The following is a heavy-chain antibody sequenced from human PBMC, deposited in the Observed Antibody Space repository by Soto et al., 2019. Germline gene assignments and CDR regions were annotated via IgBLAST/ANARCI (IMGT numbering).Heavy chain of an antibody. CDR1: GGTFSSYA. CDR3: AGAQGGSSSLDIYYYYYYGIDV. D-gene: IGHD2-15*01. Sequence: QVQLVQSGAEVKKPGSSVKVSCKAPGGTFSSYAISWVRQAPGQGLEWMGGIIPIFGTAKYAQKFQGRVTVTADESTSTGYMELSSLIAEDTAVYYCAGAQGGSSSLDIYYYYYYGIDVWGQGTTVTVSS. CDR2: IIPIFGTA. J-gene: IGHJ6*02. V-gene: IGHV1-69*01.